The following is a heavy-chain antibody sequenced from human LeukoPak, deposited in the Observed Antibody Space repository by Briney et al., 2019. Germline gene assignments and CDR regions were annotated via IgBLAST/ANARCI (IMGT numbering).Heavy chain of an antibody. CDR3: AKGYGSGSYSVDY. J-gene: IGHJ4*02. V-gene: IGHV3-23*01. CDR1: GFTFSSYA. Sequence: GGSLRLSCAASGFTFSSYAMSWVRQAPGRGLEWVSAISASGDRTYYADSVKGRFTISRDNSKNTLYLQMNSLRAEDTAVYYCAKGYGSGSYSVDYWGQGTLVTVSS. D-gene: IGHD3-10*01. CDR2: ISASGDRT.